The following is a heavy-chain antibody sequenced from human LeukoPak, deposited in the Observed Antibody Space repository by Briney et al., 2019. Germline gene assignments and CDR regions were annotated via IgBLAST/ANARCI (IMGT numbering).Heavy chain of an antibody. D-gene: IGHD1-26*01. V-gene: IGHV3-48*01. CDR1: GFTFSSYS. CDR3: TRAYVGANDY. Sequence: GGSLRLSCAASGFTFSSYSMNWVRQAPGKGLEWVSYISSSSSTIYYADSVKGRFTISRDNAKNSLYLQMNSLKTEDTAVYYCTRAYVGANDYWGQGTLVTVSS. CDR2: ISSSSSTI. J-gene: IGHJ4*02.